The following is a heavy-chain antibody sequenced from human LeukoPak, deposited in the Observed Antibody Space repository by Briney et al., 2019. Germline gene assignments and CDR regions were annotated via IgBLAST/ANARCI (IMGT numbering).Heavy chain of an antibody. J-gene: IGHJ4*02. Sequence: PSETLSLTCAVTGGSISSSNWWSWVRQPPGKGLEWIGEIYHSGSTNYNPSLKSRVTISVDKSKNQFSLKLSSVTAADTAVYYCARESDYGDYVDYWGQGTLVTVSS. CDR1: GGSISSSNW. V-gene: IGHV4-4*02. CDR3: ARESDYGDYVDY. D-gene: IGHD4-17*01. CDR2: IYHSGST.